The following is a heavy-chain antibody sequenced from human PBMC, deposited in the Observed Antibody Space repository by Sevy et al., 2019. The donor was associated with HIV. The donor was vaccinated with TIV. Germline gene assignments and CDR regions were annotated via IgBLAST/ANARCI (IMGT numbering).Heavy chain of an antibody. Sequence: GGSLRLSCAASGFTFNTYAMHWVRQPPGKGLEWVADIWNDGSEKYYADSVEGRFTISRDNSKNMLYLQMNSLRAEDTAVFFCARDPLYHYGSGTFYRFYYGMDVWGQGTTVTVSS. D-gene: IGHD3-10*01. J-gene: IGHJ6*02. CDR3: ARDPLYHYGSGTFYRFYYGMDV. V-gene: IGHV3-33*01. CDR2: IWNDGSEK. CDR1: GFTFNTYA.